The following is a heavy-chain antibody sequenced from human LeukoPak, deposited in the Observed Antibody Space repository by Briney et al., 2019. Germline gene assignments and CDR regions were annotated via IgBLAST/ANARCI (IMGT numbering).Heavy chain of an antibody. CDR1: GGSFSGYY. V-gene: IGHV4-34*01. Sequence: SETLSLTCAVYGGSFSGYYWSWIRQPPGKGLEWIGEINHSGSTNCNPSLKSRVTISVDTSKNQFSPKLSSVTAADTAVYYCATYYYDSSGYYHGYWGQGTLVTVSS. D-gene: IGHD3-22*01. CDR2: INHSGST. J-gene: IGHJ4*02. CDR3: ATYYYDSSGYYHGY.